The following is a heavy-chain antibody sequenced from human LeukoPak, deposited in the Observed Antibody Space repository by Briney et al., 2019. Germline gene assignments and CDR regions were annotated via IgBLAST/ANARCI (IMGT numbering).Heavy chain of an antibody. D-gene: IGHD3-10*01. J-gene: IGHJ6*02. CDR1: GFTFSDYY. Sequence: GGSLRLSCTASGFTFSDYYRSWIRQAPGKGLEWVSYISSSGSTIYYADSVKGRFTISRDNAKNSLYLQMNSLRAEDTAVYYCARIRPYYYGMDVWGQGTTVTVSS. V-gene: IGHV3-11*01. CDR2: ISSSGSTI. CDR3: ARIRPYYYGMDV.